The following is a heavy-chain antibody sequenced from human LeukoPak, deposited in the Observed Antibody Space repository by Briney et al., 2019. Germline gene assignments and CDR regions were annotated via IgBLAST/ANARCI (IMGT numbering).Heavy chain of an antibody. CDR1: GFTFSSYA. Sequence: PGGSLTLSCAASGFTFSSYAMAWVRQAPGKGLEWVSGISGSGVSTFYADSVKGRFIISRDNSKNTVYLQMNSPRAEDTAVYYCAKDLKYSGSCRAFDYCGQGTLVTVSS. CDR3: AKDLKYSGSCRAFDY. CDR2: ISGSGVST. V-gene: IGHV3-23*01. J-gene: IGHJ4*02. D-gene: IGHD1-26*01.